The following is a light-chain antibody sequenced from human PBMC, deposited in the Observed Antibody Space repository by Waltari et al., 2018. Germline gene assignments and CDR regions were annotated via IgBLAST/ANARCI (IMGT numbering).Light chain of an antibody. CDR1: RSNIGTNT. CDR2: RNN. CDR3: ASWDDSLNGPV. J-gene: IGLJ3*02. V-gene: IGLV1-44*01. Sequence: QSVLTQPPSASGTPGQRVTIPCSGSRSNIGTNTVNWSQQLPGAAPKVLIYRNNQRPSGVPDRFSGSKSVTSASLAISGLQSEDEAAYFCASWDDSLNGPVFGGGTTLTVL.